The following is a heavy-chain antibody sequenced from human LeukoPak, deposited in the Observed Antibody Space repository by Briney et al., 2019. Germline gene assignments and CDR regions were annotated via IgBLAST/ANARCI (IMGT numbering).Heavy chain of an antibody. Sequence: PSETLSLTCTVSGGSISNYYWSWIRQTPGKGLEWIGYIYYTGSTNYNPSLKSRVTISVDTSKNQFSLKLSSVTAADTAVYYCARDIASASGKFYFDYWGQGTQVTVSS. V-gene: IGHV4-59*01. CDR1: GGSISNYY. CDR3: ARDIASASGKFYFDY. J-gene: IGHJ4*02. CDR2: IYYTGST. D-gene: IGHD3-10*01.